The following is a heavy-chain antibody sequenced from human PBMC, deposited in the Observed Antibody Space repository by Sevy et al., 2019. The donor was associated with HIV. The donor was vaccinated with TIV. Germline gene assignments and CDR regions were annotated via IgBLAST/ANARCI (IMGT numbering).Heavy chain of an antibody. J-gene: IGHJ1*01. CDR1: GFIFSNFA. CDR2: MSCDGSNK. V-gene: IGHV3-30*04. D-gene: IGHD1-7*01. CDR3: ARAANSAEYFHH. Sequence: GGSLRLSCAASGFIFSNFAMHWVRQAPGKGLEWVAVMSCDGSNKYYADSVRGRFTVYRDSSRNILYLHMNSLRRDDTAFYYCARAANSAEYFHHWGQGTLVTVSS.